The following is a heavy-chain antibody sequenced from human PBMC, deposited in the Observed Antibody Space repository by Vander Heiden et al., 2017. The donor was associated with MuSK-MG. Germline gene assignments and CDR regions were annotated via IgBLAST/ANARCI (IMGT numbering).Heavy chain of an antibody. CDR2: INPNRGGT. CDR1: GYTFTGYY. D-gene: IGHD7-27*01. CDR3: ARDPPQTGEGDY. V-gene: IGHV1-2*02. Sequence: QVQLVQSGAEVKKPGASVKVSCKASGYTFTGYYMHWVRQAPGQGLEWMGWINPNRGGTNYAQKFQGRVTMTRDTSISTAYMELSRLRSDDTAVYYCARDPPQTGEGDYWGQGTLGTVSS. J-gene: IGHJ4*02.